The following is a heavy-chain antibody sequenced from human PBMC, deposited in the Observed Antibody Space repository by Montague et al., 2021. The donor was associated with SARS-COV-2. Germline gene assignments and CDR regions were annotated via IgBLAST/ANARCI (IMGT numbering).Heavy chain of an antibody. D-gene: IGHD5-12*01. CDR2: INSDGSST. CDR3: CTLGGVIVATIDYYYYGMDV. Sequence: SLRLSCAASGFTFSSYWMHWVRQAPGKGLVWVPRINSDGSSTSYADSVKGRFTISRDNAKNTLYLQMNSLRAEDTAVYYCCTLGGVIVATIDYYYYGMDVWGQGTTVTVSS. J-gene: IGHJ6*02. CDR1: GFTFSSYW. V-gene: IGHV3-74*01.